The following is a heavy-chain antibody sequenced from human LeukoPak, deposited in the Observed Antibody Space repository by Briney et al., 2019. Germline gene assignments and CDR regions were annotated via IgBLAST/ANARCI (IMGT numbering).Heavy chain of an antibody. J-gene: IGHJ3*02. V-gene: IGHV1-18*01. Sequence: ASVKVSCKASGYTFTNYGISWVRQAPGQGLEWMGWTTAHSGDTRFAQKLQGRVTMTTDTSASTAYMELRSLRSDDTAVYYCARVFDGDAFDIWGQGTMVTVSS. CDR2: TTAHSGDT. CDR1: GYTFTNYG. CDR3: ARVFDGDAFDI.